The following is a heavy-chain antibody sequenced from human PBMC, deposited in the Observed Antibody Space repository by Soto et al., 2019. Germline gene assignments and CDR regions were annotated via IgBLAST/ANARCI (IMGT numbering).Heavy chain of an antibody. CDR2: ISAYNGNT. V-gene: IGHV1-18*01. Sequence: QVLLVQSGAEVKKPGASVKVSCKASGYTFTSYGISWVRQAPGQGLEWMGWISAYNGNTNYAQKLQVRVTMTTDTSTSTAYMELRSLRSDDTAVYYCARDPSRGYCSSTSCPRTYYYYGIDVWCQGTTVTVSS. CDR1: GYTFTSYG. J-gene: IGHJ6*02. D-gene: IGHD2-2*01. CDR3: ARDPSRGYCSSTSCPRTYYYYGIDV.